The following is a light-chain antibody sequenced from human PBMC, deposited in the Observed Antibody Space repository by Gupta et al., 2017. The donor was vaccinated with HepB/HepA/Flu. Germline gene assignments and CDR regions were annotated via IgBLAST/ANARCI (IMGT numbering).Light chain of an antibody. CDR1: QIIDTNY. CDR3: QHYGTSPRT. CDR2: ATS. J-gene: IGKJ1*01. Sequence: DIVMTQSPGPLSLSPGERASLSCRASQIIDTNYLAWYQQKPGQPPRLLIYATSTRPTGIPDRFSGSGSRRDFTLTIDRLEPEDFGVYYCQHYGTSPRTFGQGTTVEIK. V-gene: IGKV3-20*01.